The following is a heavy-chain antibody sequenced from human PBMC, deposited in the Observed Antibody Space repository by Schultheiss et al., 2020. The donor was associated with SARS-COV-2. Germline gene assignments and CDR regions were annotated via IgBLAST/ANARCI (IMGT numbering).Heavy chain of an antibody. J-gene: IGHJ6*02. D-gene: IGHD6-6*01. CDR3: ATENRIAARQNTVSYYYYGMDV. CDR2: INPNSGGT. CDR1: GYTFTSYG. V-gene: IGHV1-2*02. Sequence: ASVKVSCKASGYTFTSYGISWVRQAPGQGLEWMGWINPNSGGTNYAQKFQGRVTMTRDTSISTAYMELSSLRSEDTAVYYCATENRIAARQNTVSYYYYGMDVWGQGTTVTVSS.